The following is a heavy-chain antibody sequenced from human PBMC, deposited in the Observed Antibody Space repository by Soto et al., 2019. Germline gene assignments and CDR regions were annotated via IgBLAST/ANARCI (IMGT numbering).Heavy chain of an antibody. V-gene: IGHV3-23*01. Sequence: GGSLRLSCAASGFTFSNYAMSWVRQPPGKGLEWVSVISGSGGSTYYADSVKGRFTISRDNSKNTLYVQMNSLRAEDTAVYYCAKEAGAGYYMDVWGKGTTVTVSS. J-gene: IGHJ6*03. D-gene: IGHD6-13*01. CDR1: GFTFSNYA. CDR2: ISGSGGST. CDR3: AKEAGAGYYMDV.